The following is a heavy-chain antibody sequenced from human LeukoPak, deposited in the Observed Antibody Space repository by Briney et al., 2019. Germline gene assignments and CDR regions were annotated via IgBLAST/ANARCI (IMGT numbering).Heavy chain of an antibody. V-gene: IGHV1-24*01. CDR1: RYTLTELS. J-gene: IGHJ3*02. CDR2: FDPEDGET. CDR3: ATRDGVDAFDI. Sequence: ASVKVSCKVSRYTLTELSMHWVRQAPGKGLEWMGGFDPEDGETIYAQKFQGRVTMTEDTSTDTAYMELSSLRSQDTAVYYCATRDGVDAFDIWGQGTMVTVSS.